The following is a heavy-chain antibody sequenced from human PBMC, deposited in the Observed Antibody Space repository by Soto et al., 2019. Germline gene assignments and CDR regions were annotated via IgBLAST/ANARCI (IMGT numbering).Heavy chain of an antibody. CDR2: INAGNGNT. Sequence: ASVKVSCKASGYTFTSYAMHWVRQAPGQRLEWMGWINAGNGNTKYSQKFQGRVTITRDTSASTAYMELSSLRSEDTAVYYCARAGVVTDPIYYYYGMDVWGQGTTVTVSS. CDR1: GYTFTSYA. D-gene: IGHD2-21*02. J-gene: IGHJ6*02. CDR3: ARAGVVTDPIYYYYGMDV. V-gene: IGHV1-3*01.